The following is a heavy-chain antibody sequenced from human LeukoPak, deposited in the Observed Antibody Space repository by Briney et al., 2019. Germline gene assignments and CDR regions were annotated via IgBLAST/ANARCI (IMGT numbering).Heavy chain of an antibody. CDR3: ARHNLYGAEDY. D-gene: IGHD4-17*01. J-gene: IGHJ4*02. CDR1: GYSFTSYW. CDR2: IYPGDSDT. V-gene: IGHV5-51*01. Sequence: GESLKISWQRPGYSFTSYWFGWVRQIPGKGLEWMGIIYPGDSDTRYSPSFQGQVTISADKSISTAYLQWSSLKASDTAMYYCARHNLYGAEDYWGQGTLVTVSS.